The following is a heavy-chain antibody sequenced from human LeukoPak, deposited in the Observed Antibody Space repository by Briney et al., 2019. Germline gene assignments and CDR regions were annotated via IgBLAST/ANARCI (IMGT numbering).Heavy chain of an antibody. J-gene: IGHJ5*02. Sequence: GGSLRLSCAASGFTFSSYAMSWVRQAPGKGLEWVSAISGSGGSTYYADSVKGRFTISRDNSKNTLYLQMNSLRAEDTAVYYCATCTTSTSCYWFDPWGQGTLVTVSS. CDR3: ATCTTSTSCYWFDP. CDR1: GFTFSSYA. V-gene: IGHV3-23*01. D-gene: IGHD2-2*01. CDR2: ISGSGGST.